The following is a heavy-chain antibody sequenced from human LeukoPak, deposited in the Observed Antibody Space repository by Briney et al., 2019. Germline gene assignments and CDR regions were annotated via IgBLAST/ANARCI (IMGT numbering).Heavy chain of an antibody. J-gene: IGHJ3*02. CDR2: INPSGGST. CDR3: ARSGYRTAFDI. CDR1: GYPFTGYY. Sequence: ASVKVSCKASGYPFTGYYMHWVRQAPGQGLEWLGIINPSGGSTSYAREFQGRVTMTRDTSTSTVYMELSSLRSEYTAVYYCARSGYRTAFDIWGQGTMVTVSS. D-gene: IGHD5-18*01. V-gene: IGHV1-46*01.